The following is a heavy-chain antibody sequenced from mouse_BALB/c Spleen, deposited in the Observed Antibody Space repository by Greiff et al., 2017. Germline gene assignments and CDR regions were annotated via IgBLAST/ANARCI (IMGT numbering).Heavy chain of an antibody. Sequence: EVKLMESGAELVKPGASVKLSCTASGFNIKDTYMHWVKQRPEQGLEWIGRIDPANGNTKYDPKFQGKATITADTSSNTAYLQLSSLTSEDTAVYYCAVWDVGFAYWGQGTLVTVSA. J-gene: IGHJ3*01. CDR2: IDPANGNT. CDR1: GFNIKDTY. V-gene: IGHV14-3*02. D-gene: IGHD4-1*01. CDR3: AVWDVGFAY.